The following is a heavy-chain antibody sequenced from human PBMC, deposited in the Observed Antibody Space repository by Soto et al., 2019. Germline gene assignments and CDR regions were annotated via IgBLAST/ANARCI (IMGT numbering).Heavy chain of an antibody. CDR1: GYTFTSYG. D-gene: IGHD2-15*01. J-gene: IGHJ4*02. V-gene: IGHV1-18*01. CDR2: ISAYNGNT. Sequence: QVQLVQSGAEVKKPGASVKVSCKASGYTFTSYGISWVRQAPGQGLEWMGWISAYNGNTNYAQKLQVRVTMTTDTSTSTAYMELRSLRSDDTAVYYCARDPAPWRGYCSGGSCGSNDNDYWGQGTLVTVSS. CDR3: ARDPAPWRGYCSGGSCGSNDNDY.